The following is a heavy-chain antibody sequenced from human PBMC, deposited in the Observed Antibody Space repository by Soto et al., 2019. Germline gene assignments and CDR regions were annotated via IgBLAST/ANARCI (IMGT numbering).Heavy chain of an antibody. D-gene: IGHD2-2*01. Sequence: EVQLVESGGGLVQPGGSLRLSCAASGFTFSSYWMHWVRQAPGKGLVWVSRINSDGSSTSYADSVKGRFTISRDNAKNTLYLQMNSLRAEVTAVYYCAREEVVVVPAAAYYYYYGMDVWGQGTTVTVSS. CDR1: GFTFSSYW. V-gene: IGHV3-74*01. CDR2: INSDGSST. J-gene: IGHJ6*02. CDR3: AREEVVVVPAAAYYYYYGMDV.